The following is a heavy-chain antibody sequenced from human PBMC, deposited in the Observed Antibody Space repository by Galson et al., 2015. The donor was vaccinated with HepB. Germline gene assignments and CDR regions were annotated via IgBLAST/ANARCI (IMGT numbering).Heavy chain of an antibody. Sequence: SLRLSCAASGFTFSDYYMSWIRQAPGKGLQWVSYVSSSGSTIYYADSVKGRFTISRDNAKNSLYLQMNSLRAEDTAVYYCARDALKQYYDFWSGYSSLCGMDVCGQGTTVTVSS. CDR3: ARDALKQYYDFWSGYSSLCGMDV. CDR2: VSSSGSTI. V-gene: IGHV3-11*01. CDR1: GFTFSDYY. D-gene: IGHD3-3*01. J-gene: IGHJ6*02.